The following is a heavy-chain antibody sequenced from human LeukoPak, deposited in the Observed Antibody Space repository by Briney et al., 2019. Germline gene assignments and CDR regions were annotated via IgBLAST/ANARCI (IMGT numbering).Heavy chain of an antibody. V-gene: IGHV3-30-3*01. CDR2: ISYDGSNK. CDR3: TTEVPAAQGDY. D-gene: IGHD2-2*01. J-gene: IGHJ4*02. CDR1: RFTFSSYV. Sequence: GGALRDSRVDSRFTFSSYVIHSVRPAPGKGLEWVAVISYDGSNKYKADSVKGRFTISRDNSKNTLYLQTNSLRAEDTAVYYWTTEVPAAQGDYWGEGTLVTVSS.